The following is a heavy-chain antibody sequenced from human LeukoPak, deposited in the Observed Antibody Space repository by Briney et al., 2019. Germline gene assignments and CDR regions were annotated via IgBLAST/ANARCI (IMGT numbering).Heavy chain of an antibody. J-gene: IGHJ4*02. CDR3: ARSVRWWELLH. V-gene: IGHV4-59*01. D-gene: IGHD2-15*01. CDR1: GGSMSSYY. CDR2: IYDSGST. Sequence: PSETLSLTCSVSGGSMSSYYWSWIRQSPGKGLEYIGYIYDSGSTNYNPSLKSRVTTSVDTSKNQFSLKVSSLTAADTAVYYCARSVRWWELLHWGQGILVTVSS.